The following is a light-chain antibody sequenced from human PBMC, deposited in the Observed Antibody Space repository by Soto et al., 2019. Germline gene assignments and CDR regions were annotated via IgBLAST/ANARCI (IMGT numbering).Light chain of an antibody. CDR1: QYISTY. Sequence: DIQMTQSPSSLSASVGDRVTITCRASQYISTYLNWYRQKSGKAPEVLIYSASTLQSGVPSRFSGRGSGTDFTLTIIGLQSEDFATYYCQQGYTTPRTFGAGTKVDIK. J-gene: IGKJ4*02. CDR2: SAS. V-gene: IGKV1-39*01. CDR3: QQGYTTPRT.